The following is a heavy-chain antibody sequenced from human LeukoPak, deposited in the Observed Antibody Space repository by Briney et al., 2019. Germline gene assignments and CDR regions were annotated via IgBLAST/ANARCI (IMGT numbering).Heavy chain of an antibody. CDR2: IYYSGST. CDR3: ARVGWLRPINWFEP. Sequence: PSETLSITCTVSGGSISSGGYYWSWIRQHPGKGLEWLGYIYYSGSTYYNPSLKSRVTISVDASKNQFSLKLSSVTAADTAVYYCARVGWLRPINWFEPWGQGTLVTVSS. V-gene: IGHV4-31*03. J-gene: IGHJ5*02. CDR1: GGSISSGGYY. D-gene: IGHD5-12*01.